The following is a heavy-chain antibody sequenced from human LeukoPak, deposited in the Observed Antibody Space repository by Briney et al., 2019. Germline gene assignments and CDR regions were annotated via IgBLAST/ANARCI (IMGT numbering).Heavy chain of an antibody. CDR2: ITSGGDYI. CDR3: ARGHYDVLAASYKWTPDY. Sequence: GGSLRLSCAASGFTFNTSNMNWVRQAPGKGLEWVSSITSGGDYIYYADSVKGRFTTSRDNAKNSLSLQLNSLRVEDTAVYYCARGHYDVLAASYKWTPDYWGQGTLVTVSS. CDR1: GFTFNTSN. D-gene: IGHD3-9*01. J-gene: IGHJ4*02. V-gene: IGHV3-21*01.